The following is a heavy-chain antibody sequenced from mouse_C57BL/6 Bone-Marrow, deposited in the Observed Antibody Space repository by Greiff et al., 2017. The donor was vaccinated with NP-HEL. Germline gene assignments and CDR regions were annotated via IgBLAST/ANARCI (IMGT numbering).Heavy chain of an antibody. CDR2: IYPGDGDT. V-gene: IGHV1-82*01. CDR1: GYAFSSSW. CDR3: ARDYFDY. J-gene: IGHJ2*01. Sequence: VQLQESGPELVKPGASVKISCKASGYAFSSSWMNWVKQRPGKGLEWIGRIYPGDGDTNYNGKFKGKATLTADKSSSTAYMQLSSLTSEDSAVYFCARDYFDYWGQGTTLTVSS.